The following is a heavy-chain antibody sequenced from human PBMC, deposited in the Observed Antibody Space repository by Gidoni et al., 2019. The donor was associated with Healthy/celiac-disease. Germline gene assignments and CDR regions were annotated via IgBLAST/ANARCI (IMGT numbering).Heavy chain of an antibody. J-gene: IGHJ6*02. Sequence: QVQLVQSGADVKKPGASVKVSCKASGYTFTSYDINWVRQATGQGLEWMGWMNPNRGNTGYAQKFQGRVTRTRNTSISTAYMELSSLRSEDTAVYYCARSTQKDIRFLEWLDYYYYYGMDVWGQGTTVTVSS. CDR1: GYTFTSYD. V-gene: IGHV1-8*01. CDR2: MNPNRGNT. D-gene: IGHD3-3*01. CDR3: ARSTQKDIRFLEWLDYYYYYGMDV.